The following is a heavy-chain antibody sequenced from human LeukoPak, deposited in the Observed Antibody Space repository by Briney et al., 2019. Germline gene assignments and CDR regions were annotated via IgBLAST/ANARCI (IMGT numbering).Heavy chain of an antibody. V-gene: IGHV4-30-2*01. CDR3: ARGGYYYLDV. Sequence: SETLSLTCTVSGGSISSGGYYWSWIRQPPGKGLEWIGYIYHSGSTYYNPSLKSRVTISVDRSKNQFSLKLSSVTAADTAVYYCARGGYYYLDVWGRGTTVTVSS. CDR2: IYHSGST. CDR1: GGSISSGGYY. J-gene: IGHJ6*03.